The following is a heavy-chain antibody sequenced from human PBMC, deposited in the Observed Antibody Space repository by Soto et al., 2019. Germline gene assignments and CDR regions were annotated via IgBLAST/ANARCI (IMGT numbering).Heavy chain of an antibody. J-gene: IGHJ6*02. Sequence: PGGSLRLSCAASGFTFSSYAMHWVRQAPGKGLEWVAVISYDGSNKYYADSVKGRFTISRDNSKNTLYLQMNSLRAEDKAVYYCARTHSVVPAAITYYYGMDVWGQGTTVTVSS. CDR1: GFTFSSYA. V-gene: IGHV3-30-3*01. D-gene: IGHD2-2*02. CDR2: ISYDGSNK. CDR3: ARTHSVVPAAITYYYGMDV.